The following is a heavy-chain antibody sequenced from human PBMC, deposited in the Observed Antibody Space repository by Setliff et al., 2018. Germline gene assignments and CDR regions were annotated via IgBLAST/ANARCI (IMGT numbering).Heavy chain of an antibody. Sequence: PSETLSLTCTVSGGSISSGTYYWSWIRQPAGKGLEWIGRLHTSGSIDYNPSLKSRVTIPVDTSKNQFSLRLSSVTAADTAVYYCAKEGYYDHFGYYHYYFDFWGQGTLVTVSS. V-gene: IGHV4-61*02. CDR2: LHTSGSI. CDR3: AKEGYYDHFGYYHYYFDF. J-gene: IGHJ4*02. D-gene: IGHD3-22*01. CDR1: GGSISSGTYY.